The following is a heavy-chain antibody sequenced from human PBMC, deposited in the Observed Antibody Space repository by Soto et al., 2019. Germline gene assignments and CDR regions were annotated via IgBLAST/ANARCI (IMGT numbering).Heavy chain of an antibody. CDR1: GFTFSAYY. CDR3: ARDALFSRSGKLDAFDI. J-gene: IGHJ3*02. D-gene: IGHD3-10*01. V-gene: IGHV3-11*01. CDR2: ISNNDDTT. Sequence: QVQLVESGGGLVKPGGSLRLSCAASGFTFSAYYMSWIRQAPGKGLEWVSYISNNDDTTYYAGSVKGRFTISRDNAKNSLYLPMNSLRAEDTAVYYCARDALFSRSGKLDAFDIWGQGTMVTVSS.